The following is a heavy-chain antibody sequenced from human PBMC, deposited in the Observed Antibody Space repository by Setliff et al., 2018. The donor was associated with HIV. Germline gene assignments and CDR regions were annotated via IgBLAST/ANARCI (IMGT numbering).Heavy chain of an antibody. CDR2: VKSKRDGGTM. J-gene: IGHJ6*03. CDR1: GFTFSDAW. D-gene: IGHD3-10*01. CDR3: ARGRLLWSGSYYYYYMDV. V-gene: IGHV3-15*01. Sequence: GGSLRLSCAASGFTFSDAWMSWVRLAPGKGLEWVARVKSKRDGGTMEYAAPVKGRFTISRDDSRNSLYLQMNSLKTEDTAVYYCARGRLLWSGSYYYYYMDVWGKGTTVTVSS.